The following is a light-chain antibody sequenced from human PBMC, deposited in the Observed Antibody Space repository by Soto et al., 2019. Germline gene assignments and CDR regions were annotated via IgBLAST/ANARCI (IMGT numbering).Light chain of an antibody. CDR2: LAS. CDR1: QSILKSSNKGDY. CDR3: QQYYTTPQS. V-gene: IGKV4-1*01. Sequence: DIVMTQSPDSLAVSLGERAIINCKSSQSILKSSNKGDYLAWYQQKPGQPPKLLIYLASTRESGVPDRFSGSGSGTDFTLTISSLQAEDVAVYYCQQYYTTPQSFGQGTKVEIK. J-gene: IGKJ1*01.